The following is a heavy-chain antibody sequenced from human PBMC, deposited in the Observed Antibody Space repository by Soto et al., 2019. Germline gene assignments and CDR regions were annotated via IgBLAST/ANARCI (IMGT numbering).Heavy chain of an antibody. V-gene: IGHV3-30*18. CDR2: VSHDGTLY. Sequence: QVQLVESRGGVVQPGRSLRLSCSASGFIYSSCAMHWVRQVPGKGLEWLAVVSHDGTLYPYADSVRGRFTISRDNSRKMLYLQMNNLRPDDTAVYYCVKDRSDTWSFDNWGQGTLVTVSS. J-gene: IGHJ4*02. CDR1: GFIYSSCA. D-gene: IGHD2-8*02. CDR3: VKDRSDTWSFDN.